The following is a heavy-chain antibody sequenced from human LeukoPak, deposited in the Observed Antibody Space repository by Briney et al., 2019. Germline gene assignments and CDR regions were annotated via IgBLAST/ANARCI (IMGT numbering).Heavy chain of an antibody. J-gene: IGHJ5*02. Sequence: SETLSLTCTVSGYSISSGYYWGWIRQPPGKGPEWIGSIYHSGSTYYNPSLKSRVTISVDTSKNQFSLKLSSVTAADTAVYYCARSTTPGLSWFDPWGQGTLVTVSS. CDR2: IYHSGST. V-gene: IGHV4-38-2*02. D-gene: IGHD1-1*01. CDR1: GYSISSGYY. CDR3: ARSTTPGLSWFDP.